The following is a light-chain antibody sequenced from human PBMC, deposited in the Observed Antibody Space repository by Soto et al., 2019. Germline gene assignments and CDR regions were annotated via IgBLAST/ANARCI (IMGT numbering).Light chain of an antibody. CDR1: QGISNY. CDR2: AAS. CDR3: QKYNSAPRT. J-gene: IGKJ4*01. Sequence: DVQMTQATSSLSASVGDRVTITCRASQGISNYLAWYQQKPGKVPKLLIYAASILQSVVPSRFSGSGSGTDFTLTISSLQPEDVATYYCQKYNSAPRTFGGGTKVEIK. V-gene: IGKV1-27*01.